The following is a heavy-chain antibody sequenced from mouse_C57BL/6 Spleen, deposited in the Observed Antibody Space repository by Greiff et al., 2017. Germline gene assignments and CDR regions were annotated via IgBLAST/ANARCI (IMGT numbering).Heavy chain of an antibody. J-gene: IGHJ2*01. V-gene: IGHV1-80*01. CDR1: GYAFSSYW. Sequence: QVQLQQSGAELVQPGASVKISCKASGYAFSSYWMNWVKQRPGKGLEWIGQIYPGDGDTNYNGKFKGKATLTADKSSSTAYMQLSSLTAEGSAVYFCARNWEGYGSSYFDYWGQGTTLTVSS. D-gene: IGHD1-1*01. CDR3: ARNWEGYGSSYFDY. CDR2: IYPGDGDT.